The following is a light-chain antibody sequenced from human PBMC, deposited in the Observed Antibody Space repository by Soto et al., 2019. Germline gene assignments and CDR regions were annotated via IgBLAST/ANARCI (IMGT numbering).Light chain of an antibody. CDR2: GAS. J-gene: IGKJ4*01. V-gene: IGKV3-20*01. CDR3: QQYGTSAPLT. CDR1: QSVSSH. Sequence: EIVLTQSPGTLSLSPGERATLSCRASQSVSSHLAWYQQRPGQAPRLLIYGASSRATGIPDRFSGSGSGTDFTLTITRLEPEDFALYYCQQYGTSAPLTFGGGTKVEIK.